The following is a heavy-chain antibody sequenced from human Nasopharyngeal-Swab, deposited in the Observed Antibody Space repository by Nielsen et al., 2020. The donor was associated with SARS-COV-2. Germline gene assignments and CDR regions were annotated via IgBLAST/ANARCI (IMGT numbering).Heavy chain of an antibody. V-gene: IGHV3-48*03. CDR3: ATPVGDEGWGLYYYGMDV. J-gene: IGHJ6*02. CDR1: GFTFSSYE. D-gene: IGHD1-26*01. CDR2: ISSSGSTI. Sequence: GESLKISCAASGFTFSSYEMNWVRQAPGKGLECVSYISSSGSTIYYADSVKGRFTISRDNAKNSLYLQMNSLRAEDTAVYYCATPVGDEGWGLYYYGMDVWGQGTTVTVSS.